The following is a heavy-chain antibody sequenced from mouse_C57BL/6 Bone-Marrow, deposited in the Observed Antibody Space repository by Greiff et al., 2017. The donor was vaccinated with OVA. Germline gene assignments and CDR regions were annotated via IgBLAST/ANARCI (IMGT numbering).Heavy chain of an antibody. CDR2: ISYDGSN. CDR1: GYSITRGYY. CDR3: ARDGASWYYFDY. J-gene: IGHJ2*01. D-gene: IGHD3-3*01. Sequence: ESGPGLVKPSQSLSLTCSVTGYSITRGYYWNWIRQFPGNKLEWMGYISYDGSNNYNPSLKNRISITRDTSKNQFFLKLNSVTTEDTATYYCARDGASWYYFDYWGQGTTLTVSS. V-gene: IGHV3-6*01.